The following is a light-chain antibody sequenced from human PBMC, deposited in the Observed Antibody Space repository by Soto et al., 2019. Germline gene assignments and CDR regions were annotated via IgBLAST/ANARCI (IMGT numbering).Light chain of an antibody. J-gene: IGLJ3*02. V-gene: IGLV8-61*01. CDR3: VLLMGSGIWV. CDR1: SGSVSTSYY. Sequence: QAVVTQEPSFSVSPGGTVTLTCGLSSGSVSTSYYPSWYQQTPGQAPRTLIYSTNTRSSGVPDRFSGSILGDKAALTITGVQAHDESDYYCVLLMGSGIWVFGGGTKLTVL. CDR2: STN.